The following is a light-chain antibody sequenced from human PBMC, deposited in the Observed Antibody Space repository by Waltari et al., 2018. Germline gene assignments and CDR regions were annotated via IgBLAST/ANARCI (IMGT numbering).Light chain of an antibody. J-gene: IGKJ4*01. V-gene: IGKV3-20*01. Sequence: EIVVTQSPGALSLFPGERATLSCRASQTVAHTYLAWFQQRPGQAPRLLIYGASNRAAGIPDRFSGSGSGTDFTLTISSLQSEDSAVYYCQHYNNLPLTFGGGTKVEI. CDR1: QTVAHTY. CDR3: QHYNNLPLT. CDR2: GAS.